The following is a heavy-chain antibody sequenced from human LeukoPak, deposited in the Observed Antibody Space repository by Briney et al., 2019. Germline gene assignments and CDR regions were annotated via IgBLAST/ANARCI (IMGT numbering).Heavy chain of an antibody. V-gene: IGHV5-10-1*01. CDR3: ARLEGGVIVDY. CDR1: GYSFTSYW. J-gene: IGHJ4*02. D-gene: IGHD3-16*02. CDR2: IDPSESYT. Sequence: GESSKISCKGSGYSFTSYWITWVRQMPGKGLEWMGRIDPSESYTNYSPSFQGHVTISADKSITTAYLQWSSLKASDTAMYYCARLEGGVIVDYWGQGTLVTVYS.